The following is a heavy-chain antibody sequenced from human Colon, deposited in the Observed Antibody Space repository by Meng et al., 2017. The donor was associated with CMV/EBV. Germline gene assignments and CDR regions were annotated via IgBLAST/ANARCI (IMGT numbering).Heavy chain of an antibody. CDR3: AKRVIPAAVGRGAFDI. D-gene: IGHD2-2*01. CDR1: GYTFTTYD. J-gene: IGHJ3*02. V-gene: IGHV1-8*01. CDR2: MNPNSGNT. Sequence: VKVSCKASGYTFTTYDINWVRQAPGQGLEWMGWMNPNSGNTGYAQKFQGRVTMTSNTSITTAYMELSSLRSEDTAVYYCAKRVIPAAVGRGAFDIWGHGTMVTVSS.